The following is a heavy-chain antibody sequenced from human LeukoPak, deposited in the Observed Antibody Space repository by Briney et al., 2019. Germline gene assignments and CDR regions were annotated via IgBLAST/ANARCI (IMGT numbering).Heavy chain of an antibody. D-gene: IGHD2-21*02. J-gene: IGHJ4*02. V-gene: IGHV3-66*02. CDR3: ARDSEGDLFDY. CDR1: GFTFSSYS. Sequence: PGGSLRLSCAASGFTFSSYSMNWVRQAPGKGLEWVSVIYSGGSTYYADSVKGRFTISRDNSKNTLYLQMNSLRAEDTAVYYCARDSEGDLFDYWGQGTLVTVSS. CDR2: IYSGGST.